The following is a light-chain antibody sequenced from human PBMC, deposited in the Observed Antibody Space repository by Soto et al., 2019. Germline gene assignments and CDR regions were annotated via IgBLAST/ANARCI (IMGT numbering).Light chain of an antibody. J-gene: IGKJ4*01. CDR3: QQYGRSPST. Sequence: EIVMTQSPATLSVSPGERATISCRASQSVSSNLAWYQQKPGQAPRLLIYGASSRATGIPDRFSGSGSGTDFTLTISRLEPEDFAVYYCQQYGRSPSTFGGGTKV. CDR1: QSVSSN. V-gene: IGKV3-20*01. CDR2: GAS.